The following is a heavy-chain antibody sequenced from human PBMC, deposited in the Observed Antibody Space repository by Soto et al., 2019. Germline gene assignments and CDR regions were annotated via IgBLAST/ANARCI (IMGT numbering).Heavy chain of an antibody. CDR2: INTGNGNT. Sequence: ASLKVSCKASGYTFTSYAIHWVRQAPGQRLEWMGWINTGNGNTKYSQKFQGRVTITRDTSASTAYMELSSLRSEDTAVYYCARVQYSSGSEVFDYWGQGTLVTVSS. J-gene: IGHJ4*02. CDR3: ARVQYSSGSEVFDY. CDR1: GYTFTSYA. D-gene: IGHD6-19*01. V-gene: IGHV1-3*04.